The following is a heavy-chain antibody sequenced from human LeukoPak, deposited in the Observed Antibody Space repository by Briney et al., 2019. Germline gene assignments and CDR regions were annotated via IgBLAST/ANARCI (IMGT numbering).Heavy chain of an antibody. J-gene: IGHJ3*02. CDR3: AKAGPGTMTFDAFDI. CDR2: ISASGERT. Sequence: HPGGSLRLSCPASAFTFSNYVMSWVRQPPGKGLEWVSTISASGERTYHADSVRGRFTISRANSKNTLHLQMNSLKADETAVYYCAKAGPGTMTFDAFDIWGQGTVVTVSS. D-gene: IGHD3-22*01. CDR1: AFTFSNYV. V-gene: IGHV3-23*01.